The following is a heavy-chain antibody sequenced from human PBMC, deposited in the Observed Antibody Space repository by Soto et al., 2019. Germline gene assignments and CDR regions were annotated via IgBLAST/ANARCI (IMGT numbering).Heavy chain of an antibody. CDR1: GFTFNNYA. CDR3: AKGRGGSGSLTPRVDF. D-gene: IGHD3-10*01. V-gene: IGHV3-23*01. Sequence: EVQLLESGGGLVQPGGSLRLSCAASGFTFNNYAMTWVRQAPGKGLEWVSAISGGGDTTSYVDSVKGRFTVSRDGSKNTLYLRMSSLRAEDTALYYCAKGRGGSGSLTPRVDFWGQGTLVTVSS. CDR2: ISGGGDTT. J-gene: IGHJ4*02.